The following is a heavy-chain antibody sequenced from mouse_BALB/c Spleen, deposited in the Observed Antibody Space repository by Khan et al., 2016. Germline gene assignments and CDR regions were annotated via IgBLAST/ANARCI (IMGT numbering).Heavy chain of an antibody. V-gene: IGHV1-54*01. J-gene: IGHJ4*01. Sequence: QVQLKQSGAELVRPGTSVKVSCKASGYAFTNYLIEWVKQRPGQGLEWIGVINPGSGGTNYNEKFKGKATLTADKSSSTAYMQLSSLPSDDSAVFFCAHYGPTVYYAMDYWGQGTSVTVSS. D-gene: IGHD1-1*02. CDR2: INPGSGGT. CDR3: AHYGPTVYYAMDY. CDR1: GYAFTNYL.